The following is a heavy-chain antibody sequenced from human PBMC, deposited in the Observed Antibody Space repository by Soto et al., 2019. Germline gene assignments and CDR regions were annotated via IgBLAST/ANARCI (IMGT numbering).Heavy chain of an antibody. Sequence: QVQLQQWGAGLLKPSETLSLTCVVYGGSLSGYYWGWIRHPPGKGLEWMGEINHIGSTNYNPSLMSRVSNSVDMSKNQMALKLISVSAADTAVYYCARVTVPLVTFGGITRAGFTDWGQGPLVTVSS. J-gene: IGHJ4*02. V-gene: IGHV4-34*01. D-gene: IGHD3-16*01. CDR1: GGSLSGYY. CDR2: INHIGST. CDR3: ARVTVPLVTFGGITRAGFTD.